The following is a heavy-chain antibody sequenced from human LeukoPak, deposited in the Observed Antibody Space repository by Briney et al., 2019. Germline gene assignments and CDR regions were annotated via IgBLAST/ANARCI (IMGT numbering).Heavy chain of an antibody. CDR3: ARKDCSSTSCYWYFDL. Sequence: PGGSLRLSCAASGFTFSSYSMNWVRQAPGKGLEWVSDISSSSSTKHYADSVKGRFTISGDNAKNSLYLQMNSLRDEDTAVYYCARKDCSSTSCYWYFDLWGRGTLVTVSS. J-gene: IGHJ2*01. D-gene: IGHD2-2*01. V-gene: IGHV3-48*02. CDR2: ISSSSSTK. CDR1: GFTFSSYS.